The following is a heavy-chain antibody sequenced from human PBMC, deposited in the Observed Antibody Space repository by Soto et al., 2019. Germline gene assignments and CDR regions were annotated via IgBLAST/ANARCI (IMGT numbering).Heavy chain of an antibody. CDR1: GGTFNRYI. CDR2: FIPMVGIA. Sequence: VQLVQSGAEVKKPGSSVKVSCKGSGGTFNRYIISWVRQAPGQGLEWMGRFIPMVGIAYYAQKFQGRVTITADKSTGTAYMELSNLRSEDTAVYYCAGAPTTGSAFDIWGQGTMVTVSS. J-gene: IGHJ3*02. CDR3: AGAPTTGSAFDI. D-gene: IGHD4-17*01. V-gene: IGHV1-69*02.